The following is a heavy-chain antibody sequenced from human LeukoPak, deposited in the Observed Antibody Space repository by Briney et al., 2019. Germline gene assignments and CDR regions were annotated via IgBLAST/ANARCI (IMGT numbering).Heavy chain of an antibody. D-gene: IGHD2-2*01. CDR2: ISSSGGII. CDR3: ARDGRYCSTTSCPLAAFDY. V-gene: IGHV3-48*03. CDR1: GFTFSGYE. Sequence: GASLRLSCAASGFTFSGYEMNWVRQAPGKGLERVSYISSSGGIIYYADSVKGRFTISRDNAKNSLSLQMNSLRAEDTAVYYCARDGRYCSTTSCPLAAFDYWGQGTLVTVSS. J-gene: IGHJ4*02.